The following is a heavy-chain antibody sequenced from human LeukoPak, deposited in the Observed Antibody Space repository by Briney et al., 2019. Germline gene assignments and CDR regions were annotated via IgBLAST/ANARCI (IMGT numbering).Heavy chain of an antibody. CDR2: ISYDGSNK. CDR1: GFTFSSYA. J-gene: IGHJ3*01. V-gene: IGHV3-30*04. CDR3: AREGFF. Sequence: GGSLRLSCAASGFTFSSYAMHWVRQAPGKGLEWVAVISYDGSNKYYADSVKGRFTISRDNSKNTLYLQMNSLRAEDTAVYYCAREGFFWGQGTMDTVSS.